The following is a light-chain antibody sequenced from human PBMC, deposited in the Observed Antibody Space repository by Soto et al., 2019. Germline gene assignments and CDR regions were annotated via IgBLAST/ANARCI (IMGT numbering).Light chain of an antibody. CDR3: QQYKNWLTWT. Sequence: EIVMTQSPATLSVSPGERATLSCRASQSVSSNLAWYQQKPGQAPRLLIYGASTRATGVPARFSGSESGTEFTLTISSLQSEDFAVYYCQQYKNWLTWTFGQGTKVDI. V-gene: IGKV3-15*01. J-gene: IGKJ1*01. CDR1: QSVSSN. CDR2: GAS.